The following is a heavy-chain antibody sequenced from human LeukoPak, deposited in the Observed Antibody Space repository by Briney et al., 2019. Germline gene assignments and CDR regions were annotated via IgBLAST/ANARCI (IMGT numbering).Heavy chain of an antibody. CDR2: ISSSSYI. V-gene: IGHV3-21*01. CDR3: ARDRSSGWYLFDY. Sequence: GGSLRLSCAASGFTFSSYSMNWVRQAPGKGLEWVSSISSSSYIYYADSVKGRFTISRDNAKNSLYLQMNSLRAEDTAVYYCARDRSSGWYLFDYWGQGTLVIVSS. D-gene: IGHD6-19*01. J-gene: IGHJ4*02. CDR1: GFTFSSYS.